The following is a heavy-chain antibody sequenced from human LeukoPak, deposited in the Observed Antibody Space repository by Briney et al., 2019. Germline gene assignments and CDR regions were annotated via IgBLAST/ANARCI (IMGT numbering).Heavy chain of an antibody. J-gene: IGHJ4*02. V-gene: IGHV3-53*01. D-gene: IGHD5-18*01. CDR2: IYSGGST. CDR1: GFTVSSNY. Sequence: PGGSLRLSCAASGFTVSSNYMSWVRQAPGKGLEWVSVIYSGGSTYYADSVKGRFTISRDNSKNTLYLQMNSLRAEDKAVYYCAREGYSYGYGFDYWGQGTLVTVSS. CDR3: AREGYSYGYGFDY.